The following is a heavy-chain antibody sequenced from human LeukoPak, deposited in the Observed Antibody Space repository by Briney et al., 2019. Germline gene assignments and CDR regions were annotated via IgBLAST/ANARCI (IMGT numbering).Heavy chain of an antibody. Sequence: GGSLRLSCAASGFTVSSNYMSWVRQAPGKGLEWVSVIYSGGSTYYADSVKGRFTISRDNSKNTLYLQMNSLRAEDTAVYYCAREATGKYGDNPLAFDIWGQGTMVTVSS. CDR3: AREATGKYGDNPLAFDI. V-gene: IGHV3-66*01. J-gene: IGHJ3*02. D-gene: IGHD4-17*01. CDR1: GFTVSSNY. CDR2: IYSGGST.